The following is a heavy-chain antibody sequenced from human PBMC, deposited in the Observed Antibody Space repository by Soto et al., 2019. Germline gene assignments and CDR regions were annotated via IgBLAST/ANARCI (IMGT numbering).Heavy chain of an antibody. D-gene: IGHD4-4*01. V-gene: IGHV4-39*01. CDR3: ARVSPKYSNYVSYGMDV. CDR2: IYYSGST. J-gene: IGHJ6*02. CDR1: GGSISSSSYY. Sequence: ETLSLTCTVSGGSISSSSYYWGWIRQPPGKGLEWIGSIYYSGSTYYNPSLKSRVTISVDTSKNQFSLKLSSVTAADTAVYYCARVSPKYSNYVSYGMDVWGQGTTVTVSS.